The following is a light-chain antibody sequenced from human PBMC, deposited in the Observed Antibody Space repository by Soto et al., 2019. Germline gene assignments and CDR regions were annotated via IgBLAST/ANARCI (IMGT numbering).Light chain of an antibody. J-gene: IGKJ1*01. CDR3: QQRSNWPPWT. CDR2: DTS. CDR1: QSVSRH. V-gene: IGKV3-11*01. Sequence: DIVLTQSPATLSLSPGERATLSCRASQSVSRHLAWYQQKPGQAPRLLIYDTSDRAPGIPARFSGSASGTDFTLTISSLEPEDFAVYYCQQRSNWPPWTLGQGTKVDNK.